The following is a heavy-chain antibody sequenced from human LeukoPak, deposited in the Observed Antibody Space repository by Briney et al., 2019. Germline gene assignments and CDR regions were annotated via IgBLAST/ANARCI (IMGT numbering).Heavy chain of an antibody. CDR3: AREPPYSSGWYDY. D-gene: IGHD6-19*01. Sequence: PGGSLRLSCAASGFTFSSYSMNWVRQAPGKGLEWVSSISSSSSYIYYADSVKGRFTISRDNAKNSLYLQMNSLRAEDTAVYYCAREPPYSSGWYDYWGQGTLVTVSS. J-gene: IGHJ4*02. CDR1: GFTFSSYS. CDR2: ISSSSSYI. V-gene: IGHV3-21*01.